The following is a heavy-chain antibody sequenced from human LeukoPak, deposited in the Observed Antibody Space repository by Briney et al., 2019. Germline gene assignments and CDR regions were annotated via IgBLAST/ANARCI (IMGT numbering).Heavy chain of an antibody. CDR3: AKDPTYAVRGVSNY. CDR1: GFTFSSYA. Sequence: PGGSLRLSCAVSGFTFSSYAMSWVRQAPGKGLEWVSAISGSGGSTYYADSVKGRFTISRDNSKNTLYLQMNSLRAEDTAVYYCAKDPTYAVRGVSNYWGQGTLVTVSS. J-gene: IGHJ4*02. D-gene: IGHD3-10*01. V-gene: IGHV3-23*01. CDR2: ISGSGGST.